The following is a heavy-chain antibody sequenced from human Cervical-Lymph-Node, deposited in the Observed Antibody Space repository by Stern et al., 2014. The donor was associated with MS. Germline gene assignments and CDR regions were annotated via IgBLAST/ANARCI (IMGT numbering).Heavy chain of an antibody. Sequence: QVQLQESGPGLVKPSQTLSLTCTVSGGSISSGLYYWNWIRQPAGKGLEWIGRIYTSGSTNYNPSLKGRFPISVTPSKNRSPRRLSSVTAADTAVYYCARETLYRGSYFGAFDIWGQGTMVTVSS. J-gene: IGHJ3*02. CDR2: IYTSGST. CDR3: ARETLYRGSYFGAFDI. V-gene: IGHV4-61*02. D-gene: IGHD1-26*01. CDR1: GGSISSGLYY.